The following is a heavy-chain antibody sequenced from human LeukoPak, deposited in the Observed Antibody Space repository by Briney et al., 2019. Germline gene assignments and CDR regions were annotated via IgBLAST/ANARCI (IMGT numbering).Heavy chain of an antibody. CDR2: IYYSGST. CDR3: ARVHRIVGATNWFDP. CDR1: GGSISSHY. Sequence: PSETLSLTCTVSGGSISSHYWSWIRQPPGKGLEWIGYIYYSGSTNYNPSLKSRVTVSVDTSKNQFSLKLSSVTAADTAVYYCARVHRIVGATNWFDPWGQGTLVTVSS. D-gene: IGHD1-26*01. J-gene: IGHJ5*02. V-gene: IGHV4-59*11.